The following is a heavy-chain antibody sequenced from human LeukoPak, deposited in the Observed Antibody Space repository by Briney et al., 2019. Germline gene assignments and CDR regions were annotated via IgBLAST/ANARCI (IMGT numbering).Heavy chain of an antibody. Sequence: GSLRLSCAASGFTFGDYGMSWFRQAPGKGLEWLGFIRSKAYGGTTEYAASVKGRFTISRDDSKTIAYLQMNSLKTEDTAVYYCTRDLHGDYEIVDYWGQGTLVTVSS. CDR2: IRSKAYGGTT. J-gene: IGHJ4*02. V-gene: IGHV3-49*03. CDR3: TRDLHGDYEIVDY. CDR1: GFTFGDYG. D-gene: IGHD4-17*01.